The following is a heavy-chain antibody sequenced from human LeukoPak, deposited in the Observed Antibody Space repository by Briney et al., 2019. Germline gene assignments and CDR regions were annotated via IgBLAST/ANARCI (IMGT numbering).Heavy chain of an antibody. J-gene: IGHJ6*03. V-gene: IGHV1-69*13. CDR2: IIPIFGTA. CDR3: ARDRRGATYYDILTGYSERYYYYYMDA. CDR1: GGTFSSYA. D-gene: IGHD3-9*01. Sequence: ASVKVSCKASGGTFSSYAISWVRQAPGQGLEWMGGIIPIFGTANYAQKFQGRVTITADESTSTAYMELSSLRSEDTAVYYCARDRRGATYYDILTGYSERYYYYYMDAWGKGTTVTVSS.